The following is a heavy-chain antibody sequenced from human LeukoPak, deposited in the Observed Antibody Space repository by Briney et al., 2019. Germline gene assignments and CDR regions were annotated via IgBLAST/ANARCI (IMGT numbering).Heavy chain of an antibody. D-gene: IGHD6-19*01. CDR2: IIPMFGIA. J-gene: IGHJ4*02. Sequence: SVKVSFKASGGTFSRYAISWVRQAPGQGLEWMGGIIPMFGIANYAQKFQGRVTITADESTSTAYMELSSLRSEDTAVYYCARDRPYTGGWRGFDYWGQGTLVTVSS. CDR1: GGTFSRYA. V-gene: IGHV1-69*13. CDR3: ARDRPYTGGWRGFDY.